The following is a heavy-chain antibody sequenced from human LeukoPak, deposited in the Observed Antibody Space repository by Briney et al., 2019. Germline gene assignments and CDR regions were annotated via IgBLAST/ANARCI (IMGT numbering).Heavy chain of an antibody. Sequence: GGSLRLSCAASGFTFSSYAMSWVRQAPGKGLEWVSSISSSSSYIYYADSVKGRFTISRDNAKNSLYLQMNSLRAEDTAVYYCARDKLGYCSSTSCQSDAFDIWGQGTMVTVSS. CDR2: ISSSSSYI. D-gene: IGHD2-2*01. CDR1: GFTFSSYA. V-gene: IGHV3-21*01. CDR3: ARDKLGYCSSTSCQSDAFDI. J-gene: IGHJ3*02.